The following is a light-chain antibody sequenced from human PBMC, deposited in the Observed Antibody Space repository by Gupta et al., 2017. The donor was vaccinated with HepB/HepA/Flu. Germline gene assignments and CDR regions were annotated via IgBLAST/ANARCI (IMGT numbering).Light chain of an antibody. V-gene: IGKV1-39*01. Sequence: DIQMTQSPSSLSASVGDRVTITCRASQSISSYLNWYQQKPGKVPKLLIYAASSLQSGVPSRFSGSGSGTDFTLTISSLQPEDFATYYCQQSYSTPSFGGGTKLEIK. CDR1: QSISSY. CDR3: QQSYSTPS. J-gene: IGKJ4*01. CDR2: AAS.